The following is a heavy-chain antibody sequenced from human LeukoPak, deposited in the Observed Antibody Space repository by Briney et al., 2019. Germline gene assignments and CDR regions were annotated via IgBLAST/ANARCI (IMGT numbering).Heavy chain of an antibody. CDR2: INHSGST. Sequence: SETLSLTCAVYGGSFSGYYWSWIRQPPGKGLEWIGEINHSGSTNYNPSLKSRVTISVDRSKNQFSLKLSSVTAADTAVYYCARSPTVTFPRFDYWGQGTLVTVSS. V-gene: IGHV4-34*01. J-gene: IGHJ4*02. D-gene: IGHD4-17*01. CDR3: ARSPTVTFPRFDY. CDR1: GGSFSGYY.